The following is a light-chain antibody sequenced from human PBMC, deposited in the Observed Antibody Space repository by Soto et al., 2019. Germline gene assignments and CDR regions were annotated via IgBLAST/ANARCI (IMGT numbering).Light chain of an antibody. V-gene: IGKV3-15*01. J-gene: IGKJ2*01. CDR1: QSVSRK. Sequence: EIVMTQSPATLSVSPGERVTLSCRASQSVSRKLAWYQQKPGQAPRLLISGTTTRATGIPARFSGSGSGTEFTLTISSLQSEDFGIYYCQQYGHWPPYTFGQGTTLETK. CDR2: GTT. CDR3: QQYGHWPPYT.